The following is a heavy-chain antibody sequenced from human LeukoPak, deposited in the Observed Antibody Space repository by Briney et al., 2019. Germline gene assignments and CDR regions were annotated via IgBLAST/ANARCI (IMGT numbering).Heavy chain of an antibody. V-gene: IGHV3-7*01. J-gene: IGHJ4*02. CDR1: GFSFSAAW. D-gene: IGHD5-12*01. Sequence: PGGSLRLSCEASGFSFSAAWMSWVRQAPGKGLEWVATIKNDGSDKYYVDSVKGRFTLSRDNAKNLVYLQMNSLRVEDTAVYYCARLVGRGGYDCMDYWGQGTLVTVSS. CDR3: ARLVGRGGYDCMDY. CDR2: IKNDGSDK.